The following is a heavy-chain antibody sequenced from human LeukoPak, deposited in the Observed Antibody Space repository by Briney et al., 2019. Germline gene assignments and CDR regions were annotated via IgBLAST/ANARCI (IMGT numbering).Heavy chain of an antibody. V-gene: IGHV2-70*04. Sequence: TLSLTCTVSGGSIGTYSWNWIRQPPGKALEWLARIDGDDDKYYSTSLKTRLTISKDTSKNQVVLTMTNMDPVDTATYYCARISCDYRGDLDYWGQGTLVTVSS. CDR2: IDGDDDK. D-gene: IGHD4-17*01. CDR3: ARISCDYRGDLDY. J-gene: IGHJ4*02. CDR1: GGSIGTYS.